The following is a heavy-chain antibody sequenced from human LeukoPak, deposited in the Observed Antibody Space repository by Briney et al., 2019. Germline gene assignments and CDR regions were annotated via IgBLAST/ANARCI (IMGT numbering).Heavy chain of an antibody. V-gene: IGHV3-66*04. CDR1: GFTVSRNF. CDR2: VHSAGST. J-gene: IGHJ2*01. Sequence: GGSLRLSCAASGFTVSRNFMTWVRKAPGMGLEWVSLVHSAGSTYYADSVKCRFTISRDNSKNMLYLQMNRLRAEETAVYYCARQAQNSGYSSRLHWYFDLWGPGTLVTVSS. CDR3: ARQAQNSGYSSRLHWYFDL. D-gene: IGHD5-18*01.